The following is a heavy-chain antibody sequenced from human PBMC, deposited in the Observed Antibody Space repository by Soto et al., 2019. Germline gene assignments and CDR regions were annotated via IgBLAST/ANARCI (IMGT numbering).Heavy chain of an antibody. V-gene: IGHV2-5*01. CDR1: GFSLSTSGVG. CDR2: IYWSGDE. D-gene: IGHD6-6*01. J-gene: IGHJ3*02. Sequence: QGTLKESGPTLVKPTQTLTLTCSFSGFSLSTSGVGVGWIRQSPGKALEWLALIYWSGDEHYRPSLKSRLSIINDTPKNHVVLIMTDMDPVDTATYYCARGLATLPVFAFDIWGQGTMVTVSS. CDR3: ARGLATLPVFAFDI.